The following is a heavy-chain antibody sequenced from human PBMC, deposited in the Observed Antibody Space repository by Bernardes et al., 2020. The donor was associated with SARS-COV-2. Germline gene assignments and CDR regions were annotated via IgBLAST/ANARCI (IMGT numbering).Heavy chain of an antibody. CDR1: GYTFTGYY. CDR3: ARDRNNYDFWSGYFDFYYYYGMDV. J-gene: IGHJ6*02. Sequence: ASVKVSCKASGYTFTGYYMHWVRQAPGQGLEWMGWINPNSGGTNYAQKFQGRVTMTRDTSISTAYMELSRLRSDDTAVYYCARDRNNYDFWSGYFDFYYYYGMDVWGQGTTVTVSS. CDR2: INPNSGGT. V-gene: IGHV1-2*02. D-gene: IGHD3-3*01.